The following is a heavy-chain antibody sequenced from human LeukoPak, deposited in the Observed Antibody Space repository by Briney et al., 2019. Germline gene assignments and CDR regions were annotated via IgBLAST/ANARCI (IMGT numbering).Heavy chain of an antibody. CDR2: FDSEDGET. CDR3: AGVIVRGSSYSFEY. CDR1: GYTLTELS. V-gene: IGHV1-24*01. J-gene: IGHJ4*02. Sequence: GASVKVSCKVSGYTLTELSMHWVRQAPGKGLEWMGGFDSEDGETIYAQKFQGRVTMTEDTSTDTAYMELSSLRSEDTAVYFCAGVIVRGSSYSFEYWGQGTLVTVSS. D-gene: IGHD3-22*01.